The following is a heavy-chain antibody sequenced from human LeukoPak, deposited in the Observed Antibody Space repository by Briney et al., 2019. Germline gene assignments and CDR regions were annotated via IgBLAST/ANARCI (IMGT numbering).Heavy chain of an antibody. CDR2: IRGDAGST. J-gene: IGHJ4*02. Sequence: GGSLRLSCAASGFTFDAFGMTWVRQAPGKGLEWVSAIRGDAGSTGYADSVKRRFTISRDNSKNTLYLQMNSLRAEDTAVYYCADMVRGVSSSFDYWGQGALVTVSS. V-gene: IGHV3-20*04. CDR1: GFTFDAFG. CDR3: ADMVRGVSSSFDY. D-gene: IGHD3-10*01.